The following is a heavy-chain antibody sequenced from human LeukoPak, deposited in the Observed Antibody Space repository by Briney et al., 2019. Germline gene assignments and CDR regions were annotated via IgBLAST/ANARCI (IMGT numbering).Heavy chain of an antibody. CDR2: ISSSSYI. D-gene: IGHD4-17*01. J-gene: IGHJ4*02. CDR3: ARDSYGDYSFDY. Sequence: GGSLRLSCTGSGFTFRTYAFSWVRQAPGKGLEWVSSISSSSYIYYADSLKGRFTISRDNAKNSLYLQMNSLRAEDTAVYYCARDSYGDYSFDYWGQGTLVTVSS. CDR1: GFTFRTYA. V-gene: IGHV3-21*01.